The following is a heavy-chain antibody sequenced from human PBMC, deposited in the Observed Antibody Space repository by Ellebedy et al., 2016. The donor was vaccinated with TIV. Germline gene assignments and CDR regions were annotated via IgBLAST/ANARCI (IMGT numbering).Heavy chain of an antibody. CDR1: GFSFTSYW. J-gene: IGHJ3*01. CDR3: ARALTSRFGESEV. Sequence: GGSLRLSCKGSGFSFTSYWINWVRQMPGKGLEWMGSIDPSDSYTNYSPSFQGHVTISADKSITTAYLQWSSLKTSDTAMYYCARALTSRFGESEVWGQGTMVSVSS. D-gene: IGHD3-10*01. CDR2: IDPSDSYT. V-gene: IGHV5-10-1*01.